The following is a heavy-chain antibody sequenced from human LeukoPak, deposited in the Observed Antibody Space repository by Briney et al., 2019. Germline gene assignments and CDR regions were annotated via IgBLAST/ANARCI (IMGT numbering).Heavy chain of an antibody. CDR2: ISGGST. CDR3: ARYPVDYYDSSGFDY. Sequence: GGSLRLSCAASGFTVSSNEMSWVRQAPGKGLEWVSSISGGSTYYADSVKGRFTISRDNSKNTLYLQMNSLRAEDTAVYYCARYPVDYYDSSGFDYWGQGTLVTVSS. CDR1: GFTVSSNE. D-gene: IGHD3-22*01. V-gene: IGHV3-38*03. J-gene: IGHJ4*02.